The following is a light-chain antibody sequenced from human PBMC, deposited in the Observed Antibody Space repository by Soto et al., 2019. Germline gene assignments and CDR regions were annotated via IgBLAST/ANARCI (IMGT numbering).Light chain of an antibody. V-gene: IGKV1-9*01. CDR1: QGIRNP. CDR3: QQVDSYPIT. CDR2: LAS. J-gene: IGKJ5*01. Sequence: IQLTQSPSSLSASVGDRVTITCRASQGIRNPLAWYQQKPGKGPKLLIYLASTLQSVVPSRFSGSGSGTDFTLTISSLQPEDFATYYCQQVDSYPITFGQGTRLEIK.